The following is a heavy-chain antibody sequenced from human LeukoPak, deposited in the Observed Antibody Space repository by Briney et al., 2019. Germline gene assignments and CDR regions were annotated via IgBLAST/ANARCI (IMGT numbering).Heavy chain of an antibody. J-gene: IGHJ4*02. V-gene: IGHV3-9*01. CDR3: ATYRQVLLPFES. Sequence: GGSLRLSCVVSGFSFEDHAMHWVRQAPGKGLEWVLGISWNGDTIGYADSVKGRFTVSRDNAKNSVYLQMNSLRAEDTAIYYCATYRQVLLPFESWGQGTLVTVSS. CDR1: GFSFEDHA. D-gene: IGHD2-8*02. CDR2: ISWNGDTI.